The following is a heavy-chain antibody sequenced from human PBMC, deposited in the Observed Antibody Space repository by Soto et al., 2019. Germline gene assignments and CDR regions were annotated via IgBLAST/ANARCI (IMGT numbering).Heavy chain of an antibody. CDR1: GGTFSSYA. CDR3: ARPSSLNYYDSSGYQIDY. J-gene: IGHJ4*02. Sequence: QVQLVQSGAEVKKPGSSVKVSCKASGGTFSSYAISWVRQAPGQGLEWMGGIIPIFGTANYAQKFQGRVTMTADESPSKAYSELSSVRFEDTAVYYCARPSSLNYYDSSGYQIDYWGQGTLVTVSS. CDR2: IIPIFGTA. D-gene: IGHD3-22*01. V-gene: IGHV1-69*12.